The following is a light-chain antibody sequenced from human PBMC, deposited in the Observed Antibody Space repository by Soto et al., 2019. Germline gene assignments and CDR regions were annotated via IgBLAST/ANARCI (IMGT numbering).Light chain of an antibody. CDR1: QSVSSSY. V-gene: IGKV3-20*01. CDR3: QQYDSSPIT. J-gene: IGKJ5*01. Sequence: IVLTQSPGTPSLSPGERAALSSRASQSVSSSYLAWYQQKPGQAPSLLIYGASRRATGIPDRFSGSGSGTDFTLTISRLEPEDFAVYYCQQYDSSPITFGQGTRLEIK. CDR2: GAS.